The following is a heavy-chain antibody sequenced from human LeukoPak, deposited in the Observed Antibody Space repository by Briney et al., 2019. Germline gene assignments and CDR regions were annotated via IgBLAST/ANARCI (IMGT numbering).Heavy chain of an antibody. J-gene: IGHJ4*02. Sequence: ASVKVSCKVSGYTLTELSMHWVRQAPGKGLEWMGWINPNSGGTNYAQKFQGRVTMTRDTSISTAYMELSRLRSEDTAVYYCASGHFDWNYWGQGTLVTVSS. CDR1: GYTLTELS. CDR3: ASGHFDWNY. D-gene: IGHD3-9*01. CDR2: INPNSGGT. V-gene: IGHV1-2*02.